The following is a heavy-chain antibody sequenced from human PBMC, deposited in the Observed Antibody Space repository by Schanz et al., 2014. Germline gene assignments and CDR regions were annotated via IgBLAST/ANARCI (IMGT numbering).Heavy chain of an antibody. V-gene: IGHV3-7*03. CDR3: AKGRFGELSAFDI. D-gene: IGHD3-10*01. Sequence: EVQLLESGGGLVQPGGSLRLSCSASTFTFDHYAMSWVRQAPGKGLEWVANIKEDGSVKDYADSVKGRFTISRDNSKNTLYLQMNSLRAEDTAVYYCAKGRFGELSAFDIWGQGTMVTVSS. CDR2: IKEDGSVK. J-gene: IGHJ3*02. CDR1: TFTFDHYA.